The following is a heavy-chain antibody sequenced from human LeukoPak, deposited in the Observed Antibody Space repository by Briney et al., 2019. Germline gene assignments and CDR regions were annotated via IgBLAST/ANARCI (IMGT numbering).Heavy chain of an antibody. CDR1: GGSFSDYF. J-gene: IGHJ5*02. CDR2: INHSGRT. CDR3: ARRARNWFDP. Sequence: SETLSLTCAVYGGSFSDYFWGWIRQPPGKGLEWIGEINHSGRTYYNPSLKSRVTISVDTSKNQFSLKLSSVTAADTAVYYCARRARNWFDPWGQGTLVTVSS. V-gene: IGHV4-34*01.